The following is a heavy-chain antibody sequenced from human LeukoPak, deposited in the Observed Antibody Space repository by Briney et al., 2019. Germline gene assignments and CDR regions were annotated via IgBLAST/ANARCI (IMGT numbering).Heavy chain of an antibody. J-gene: IGHJ3*02. V-gene: IGHV4-4*07. CDR3: ARGGHYGSGSYSSDAFDI. CDR2: IYTSGST. Sequence: SETLSLTCTVSGGSISSYYWSWIRQPAGKGLEWIWRIYTSGSTNYNPSLKSRVTMSVDTSKNQFSLKLSSVTAADTAVYYCARGGHYGSGSYSSDAFDIWGQGTMVTVSS. D-gene: IGHD3-10*01. CDR1: GGSISSYY.